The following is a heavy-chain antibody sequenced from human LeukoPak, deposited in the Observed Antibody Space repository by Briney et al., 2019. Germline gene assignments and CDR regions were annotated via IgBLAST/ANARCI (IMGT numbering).Heavy chain of an antibody. CDR2: LSGSGITT. V-gene: IGHV3-23*01. Sequence: GGSLRLSCAASGFTFSNSAMSWVRQAPGKGLEWVSTLSGSGITTYYADSVKGRFTISRDNSKNTLYLQMNSLRPEDTAMYYCARVPRLTGAPFDYWGQGNLVTVSS. CDR3: ARVPRLTGAPFDY. CDR1: GFTFSNSA. D-gene: IGHD3-9*01. J-gene: IGHJ4*02.